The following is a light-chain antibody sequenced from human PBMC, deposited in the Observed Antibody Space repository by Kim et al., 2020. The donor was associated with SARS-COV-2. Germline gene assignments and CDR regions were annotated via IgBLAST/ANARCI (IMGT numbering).Light chain of an antibody. CDR2: AVS. CDR3: QQYSSYST. J-gene: IGKJ1*01. CDR1: QSISSR. Sequence: SASVGDRVIITCRASQSISSRLAWYQQKPGKAPELLIYAVSTLERGVPSRFSGTGSGTEFTLTISSLQSDDLATYYCQQYSSYSTFGQGTKV. V-gene: IGKV1-5*01.